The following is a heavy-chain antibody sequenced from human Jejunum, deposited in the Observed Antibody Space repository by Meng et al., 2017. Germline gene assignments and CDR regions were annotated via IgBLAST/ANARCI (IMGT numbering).Heavy chain of an antibody. J-gene: IGHJ4*02. Sequence: GGSLRLSCAASGFTFSGYWMSWVRQAPGKGLEWLANIQDDGSEENYVDSMKGRFTISRDNAKNSQYLQMNSLRAEDTAVYYCVKMGGGRATVFDYWGQGTLVTVSS. V-gene: IGHV3-7*01. D-gene: IGHD3-16*01. CDR3: VKMGGGRATVFDY. CDR2: IQDDGSEE. CDR1: GFTFSGYW.